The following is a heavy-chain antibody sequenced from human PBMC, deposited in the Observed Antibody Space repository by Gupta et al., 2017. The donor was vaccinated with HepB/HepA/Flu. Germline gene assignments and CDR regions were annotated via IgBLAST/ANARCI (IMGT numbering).Heavy chain of an antibody. CDR1: GGSISSGDYY. J-gene: IGHJ6*02. D-gene: IGHD2-8*02. V-gene: IGHV4-30-4*01. CDR2: IYYSGST. CDR3: ARGGTGGPLHGEYYYGMDV. Sequence: QVQLQESGPGLVKPSQTLSLTCTVSGGSISSGDYYWSWIRQPPGKGLEWIGYIYYSGSTYYNPSLKSRVTISVDTSKNQFSLKLSSVTAADTAVYYCARGGTGGPLHGEYYYGMDVWGQGTTVTVSS.